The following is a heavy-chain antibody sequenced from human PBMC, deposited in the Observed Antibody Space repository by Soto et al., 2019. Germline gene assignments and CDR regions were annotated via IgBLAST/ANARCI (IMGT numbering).Heavy chain of an antibody. Sequence: EVQLVESGGNLVQPGGSLRHSCAASGFTFSSYWIHWVRQPPGKGLLWVSRINTDGSTTNYADSVKGRFTISRDYAKNTLYLQMNSLRADATAVYYWARGTSGNDYLDYWGKGAMVTISS. CDR1: GFTFSSYW. J-gene: IGHJ4*02. V-gene: IGHV3-74*01. D-gene: IGHD3-10*01. CDR2: INTDGSTT. CDR3: ARGTSGNDYLDY.